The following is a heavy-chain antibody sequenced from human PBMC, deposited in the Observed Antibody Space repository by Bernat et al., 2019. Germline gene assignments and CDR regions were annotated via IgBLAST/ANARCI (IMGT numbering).Heavy chain of an antibody. Sequence: EVQLVQSGAEVKKPGESLKISCKGSGYSFTSYWIGWVLQMPGKGLEWMGIIYPGDSDTRYRPSFQGQVTSSADKSISTAYLQWSSLKASDTAMYYCARGNGAVTTGFDAFDIWGQGTMVTVSS. J-gene: IGHJ3*02. CDR3: ARGNGAVTTGFDAFDI. CDR2: IYPGDSDT. CDR1: GYSFTSYW. D-gene: IGHD4-11*01. V-gene: IGHV5-51*01.